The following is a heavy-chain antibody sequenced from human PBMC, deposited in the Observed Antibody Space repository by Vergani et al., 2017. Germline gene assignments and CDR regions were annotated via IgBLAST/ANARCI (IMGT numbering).Heavy chain of an antibody. CDR3: ARKPPGDYGMDV. Sequence: QVQLQQWGAGLLKPSETLSLTCAVYGGSFSGYYWSWIRQPPGKGLEWIGEINHSGSTNYNPSLKSRVTISGDTSKNHFSLKLSSVTAADTAVYYCARKPPGDYGMDVWGQGTTVTVSS. CDR1: GGSFSGYY. J-gene: IGHJ6*02. V-gene: IGHV4-34*01. CDR2: INHSGST.